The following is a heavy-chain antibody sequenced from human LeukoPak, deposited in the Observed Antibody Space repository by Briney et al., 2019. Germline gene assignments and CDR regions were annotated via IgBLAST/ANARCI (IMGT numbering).Heavy chain of an antibody. Sequence: SETLSLTCAVSGGSISSSNWWSWVRQPPGKGLEWIGEIYHSGSTNYNPSLKSRVTISVDKSKNQFSLKLSSVTAADTAVYYCARHNREDYYYYYYMDVWGKGTTVTVSS. D-gene: IGHD3-16*02. CDR1: GGSISSSNW. V-gene: IGHV4-4*02. J-gene: IGHJ6*03. CDR2: IYHSGST. CDR3: ARHNREDYYYYYYMDV.